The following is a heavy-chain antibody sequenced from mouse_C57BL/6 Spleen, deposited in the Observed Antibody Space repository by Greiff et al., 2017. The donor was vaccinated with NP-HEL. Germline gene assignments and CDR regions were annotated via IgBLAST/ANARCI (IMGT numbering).Heavy chain of an antibody. CDR1: GFTFSNYW. J-gene: IGHJ4*01. D-gene: IGHD2-4*01. V-gene: IGHV6-3*01. CDR3: TGFLSYDYDVGYYYAMDY. CDR2: IRLKSDNYAT. Sequence: DVKLVESGGGLVQPGGSMKLSCVASGFTFSNYWMNWVRQSPEKGLEWVAQIRLKSDNYATHSAESVKGRFTISRDDSKSSVYLQMNNLRAEDTGIYYCTGFLSYDYDVGYYYAMDYWGQGTSVTVSS.